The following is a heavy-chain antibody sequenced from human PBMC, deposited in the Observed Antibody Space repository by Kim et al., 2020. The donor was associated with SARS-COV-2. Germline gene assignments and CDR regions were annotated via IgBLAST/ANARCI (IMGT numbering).Heavy chain of an antibody. J-gene: IGHJ6*02. V-gene: IGHV4-34*01. D-gene: IGHD3-10*01. CDR3: ARGLRKLLWFGESITYGMDV. Sequence: RVTISVDTSKNQFSLKLSSVTAADTAVYYCARGLRKLLWFGESITYGMDVWGQGTTVTVSS.